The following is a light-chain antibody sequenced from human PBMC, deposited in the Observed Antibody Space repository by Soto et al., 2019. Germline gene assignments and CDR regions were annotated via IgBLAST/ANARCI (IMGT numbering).Light chain of an antibody. V-gene: IGLV2-14*01. CDR1: SGDIGGYNS. Sequence: QSALTQPASVSGSPGQSIAISCRGTSGDIGGYNSVSRYQQHPGKAPKLMIYNVSNRPSGVSDRFSGSKSGNTASLTISGLQAEDEADYYCSSYTSSSTYVFGTGTKVTVL. CDR2: NVS. J-gene: IGLJ1*01. CDR3: SSYTSSSTYV.